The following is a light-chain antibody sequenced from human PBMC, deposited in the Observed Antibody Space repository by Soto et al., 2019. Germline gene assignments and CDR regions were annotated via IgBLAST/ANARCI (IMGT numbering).Light chain of an antibody. V-gene: IGKV1-9*01. J-gene: IGKJ3*01. CDR3: QQLNSYPLT. Sequence: TQSPATLSVSPGDRATLSCRASQSVDNDLAWYQQKPGKAPKLLIYAASTLQSGVPSRFSGSGSGTDFTLTISSLQPEDFATYYCQQLNSYPLTFGPGTKVDIK. CDR2: AAS. CDR1: QSVDND.